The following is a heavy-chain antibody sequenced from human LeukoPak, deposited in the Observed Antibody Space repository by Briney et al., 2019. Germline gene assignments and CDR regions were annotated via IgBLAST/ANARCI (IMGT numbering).Heavy chain of an antibody. Sequence: SQTLSLTCTVSGGSISSGGYYWSWIRQHPGKGLEWIGYIYYSGSTYYNPSLKSRVTISVDTPKNQFSLKLSSVTAADTAVYYCARVYGDFPAYYFDYWGQGTLVTVSS. V-gene: IGHV4-31*03. J-gene: IGHJ4*02. CDR1: GGSISSGGYY. CDR3: ARVYGDFPAYYFDY. D-gene: IGHD4-17*01. CDR2: IYYSGST.